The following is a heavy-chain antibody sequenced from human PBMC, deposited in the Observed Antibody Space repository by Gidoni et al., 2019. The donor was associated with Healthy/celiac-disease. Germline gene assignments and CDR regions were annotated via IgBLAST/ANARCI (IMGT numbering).Heavy chain of an antibody. CDR3: ARRDWSGYYFDY. V-gene: IGHV3-11*01. Sequence: QVQLVESGGGLVKPGGSLRLSCAASEFTFSDYYMTWIRQAPGKGLEWVSYISGSGSTIYYADSVKGRFTISWVNAKNSLFLQMNNLRAEDTAVYYCARRDWSGYYFDYWGQGTLVTVSS. CDR2: ISGSGSTI. D-gene: IGHD3-3*01. J-gene: IGHJ4*02. CDR1: EFTFSDYY.